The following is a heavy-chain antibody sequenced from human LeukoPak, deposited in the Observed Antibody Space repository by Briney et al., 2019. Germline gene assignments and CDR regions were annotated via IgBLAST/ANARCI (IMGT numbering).Heavy chain of an antibody. D-gene: IGHD2-2*01. V-gene: IGHV3-21*01. CDR1: GFTFSTYT. CDR2: ISSSNTYI. Sequence: GGSLRLSCAASGFTFSTYTRNWVRQAPGKGLEWVSSISSSNTYIYYADSMKGRFTISRDNAKNSLYLQMNSLRAEDTAVYYCARDRHYCSSTNCYFFDYWGQGTLVTVSS. CDR3: ARDRHYCSSTNCYFFDY. J-gene: IGHJ4*02.